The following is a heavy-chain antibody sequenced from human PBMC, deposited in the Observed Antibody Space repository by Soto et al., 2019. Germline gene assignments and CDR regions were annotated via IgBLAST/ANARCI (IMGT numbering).Heavy chain of an antibody. CDR3: AGIFCGGDCPDYCYYGMDV. CDR2: ISYDGSNK. Sequence: GGSLRLSCAASGFNFSSYGMHLVRQAPGKEHEWVAVISYDGSNKYFADSVKGRFTISRDNSKNTLYLQMNSLRAEDTAVYYCAGIFCGGDCPDYCYYGMDVWGQGTMVTVSS. CDR1: GFNFSSYG. V-gene: IGHV3-30*03. D-gene: IGHD2-21*02. J-gene: IGHJ6*02.